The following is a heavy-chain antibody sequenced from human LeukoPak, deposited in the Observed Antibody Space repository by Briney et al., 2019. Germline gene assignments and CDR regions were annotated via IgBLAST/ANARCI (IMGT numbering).Heavy chain of an antibody. D-gene: IGHD6-13*01. V-gene: IGHV4-39*07. Sequence: SETLSLTCTASGGSISTSTYFWGWIRQPPGKGLEWIGTISYSGTTYYNPSLKSRVTMAVDTSNNQFSLKVSSVAAADTAVYYCTRDPSSAWFFYWGQGTLVTVSS. CDR3: TRDPSSAWFFY. CDR2: ISYSGTT. J-gene: IGHJ4*02. CDR1: GGSISTSTYF.